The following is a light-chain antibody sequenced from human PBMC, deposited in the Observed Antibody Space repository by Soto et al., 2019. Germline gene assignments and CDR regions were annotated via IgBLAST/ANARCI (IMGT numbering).Light chain of an antibody. CDR3: SSYTSSSTRVV. CDR1: SSDVGGYNY. V-gene: IGLV2-14*03. Sequence: ALTQPASVSGSPGQSITISCTGTSSDVGGYNYVSWYQQHPGKAPKVMIYDVSNRPSGVSNRFSGSKSGNTASLTISGLQVEDEADYYCSSYTSSSTRVVFGGGTKLTVL. J-gene: IGLJ2*01. CDR2: DVS.